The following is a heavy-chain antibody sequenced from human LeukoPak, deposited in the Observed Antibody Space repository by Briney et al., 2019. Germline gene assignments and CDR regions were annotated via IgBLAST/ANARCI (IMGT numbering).Heavy chain of an antibody. CDR3: ARDGSYKGKYYFDY. D-gene: IGHD1-26*01. CDR1: GYTFTSHH. V-gene: IGHV1-46*01. J-gene: IGHJ4*02. CDR2: INPSGGST. Sequence: ASVKVSCKASGYTFTSHHIHWVRQAPGQGHEWMGIINPSGGSTNYGQKFQGRVTMTRDMFTSTVYMELSSLRSDDTAVYYCARDGSYKGKYYFDYWGQGTLVTVSS.